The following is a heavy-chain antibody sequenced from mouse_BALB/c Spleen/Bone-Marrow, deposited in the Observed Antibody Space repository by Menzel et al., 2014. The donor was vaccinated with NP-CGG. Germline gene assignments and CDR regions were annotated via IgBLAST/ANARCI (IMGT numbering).Heavy chain of an antibody. CDR1: GFTFTDYY. Sequence: EVHLVESGGGLVQPGGSLRLSCATSGFTFTDYYMNWVRQPPGKALEWLGFIRNKANGYTTEYSASVKSRFTISRDNSQNIRYLQMNNLRADDSATYYCARDKGRVFFDYWGQGTTLTVSS. J-gene: IGHJ2*01. V-gene: IGHV7-3*02. CDR2: IRNKANGYTT. CDR3: ARDKGRVFFDY.